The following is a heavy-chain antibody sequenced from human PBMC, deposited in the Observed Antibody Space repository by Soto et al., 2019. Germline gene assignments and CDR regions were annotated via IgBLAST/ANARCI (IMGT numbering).Heavy chain of an antibody. D-gene: IGHD3-10*01. CDR2: ISGSGGST. V-gene: IGHV3-23*01. J-gene: IGHJ4*02. Sequence: EVQLLESGGGLVQPGGSLRLSCAASGFTFSSYAMSWVRQAPGKGLEWVSAISGSGGSTYYADSVKGRFTISRDNSKNTLYLQMNSLRAEDTAVYYCAKELTMVRGVIIMVGKDYWGQGTLVTVSS. CDR1: GFTFSSYA. CDR3: AKELTMVRGVIIMVGKDY.